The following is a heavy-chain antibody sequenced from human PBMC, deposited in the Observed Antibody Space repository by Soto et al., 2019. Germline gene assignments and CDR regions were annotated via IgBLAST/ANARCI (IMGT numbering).Heavy chain of an antibody. J-gene: IGHJ6*02. CDR3: AKGKAIFGVVRRDYYYYGMDV. Sequence: GGSLRLSCAASGFTFSSYAMSWVRQAPGKGLEWVSAISGSGGSTYYADSVKGRFTISRDNSKNTLYLQMNSLRAEDTAVYYCAKGKAIFGVVRRDYYYYGMDVWGQGTTVTVSS. V-gene: IGHV3-23*01. CDR1: GFTFSSYA. D-gene: IGHD3-3*01. CDR2: ISGSGGST.